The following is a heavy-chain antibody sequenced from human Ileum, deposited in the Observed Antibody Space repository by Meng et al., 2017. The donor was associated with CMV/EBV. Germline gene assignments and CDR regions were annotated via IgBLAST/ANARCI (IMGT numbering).Heavy chain of an antibody. Sequence: SCAASGFGFSDYWMHWVRQVPGKGLVWVSRINNDGTFTRYADSVKGRCTISRDNAKNMLYLEISNLRAEDTAVYYCARENNGPEEYWGQGTLVTVSS. J-gene: IGHJ4*01. D-gene: IGHD1-14*01. CDR1: GFGFSDYW. V-gene: IGHV3-74*01. CDR2: INNDGTFT. CDR3: ARENNGPEEY.